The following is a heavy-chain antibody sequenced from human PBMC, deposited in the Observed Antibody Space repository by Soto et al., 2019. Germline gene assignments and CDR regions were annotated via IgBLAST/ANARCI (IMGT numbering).Heavy chain of an antibody. CDR2: FDPEDGET. Sequence: QVQLVQSGAEVKKPGASVKVSCKVSGYTLTELSMHWVRQAPGKGLEWMGGFDPEDGETIYAQKFQGRVTMTEDTSTDTAYMELSSLRSEDTAVYYCASYSAAGKPCYYYYGMDVWGQGATVTVSS. J-gene: IGHJ6*02. V-gene: IGHV1-24*01. D-gene: IGHD6-13*01. CDR3: ASYSAAGKPCYYYYGMDV. CDR1: GYTLTELS.